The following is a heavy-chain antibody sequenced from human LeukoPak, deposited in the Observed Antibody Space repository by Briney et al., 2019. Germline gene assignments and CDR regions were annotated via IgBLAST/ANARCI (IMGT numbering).Heavy chain of an antibody. CDR1: GFTFSTFW. Sequence: GGSLRLSCATSGFTFSTFWMHWVRQAPGKGLVWVSRINHDGSSTNYADSVKGRFTISRDNAKNTLHLQMNSLRAKDTAVYYCAKLREWELPDLFDYWGQGTLVTVSS. V-gene: IGHV3-74*01. CDR3: AKLREWELPDLFDY. CDR2: INHDGSST. D-gene: IGHD1-26*01. J-gene: IGHJ4*02.